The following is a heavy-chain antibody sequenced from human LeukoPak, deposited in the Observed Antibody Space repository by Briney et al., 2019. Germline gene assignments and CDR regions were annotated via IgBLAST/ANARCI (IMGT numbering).Heavy chain of an antibody. CDR2: IKQDGSEK. Sequence: GGSLKLSCAASGFTFGSYWMTWVRQAPRKGLEWVDNIKQDGSEKYYVDSVKGRFTISRDNAKNSLYLQMNSLRVEDTAVYYCARDQYYYDTGGHVYWGQGTLLTVSS. CDR3: ARDQYYYDTGGHVY. D-gene: IGHD3-22*01. V-gene: IGHV3-7*01. CDR1: GFTFGSYW. J-gene: IGHJ4*02.